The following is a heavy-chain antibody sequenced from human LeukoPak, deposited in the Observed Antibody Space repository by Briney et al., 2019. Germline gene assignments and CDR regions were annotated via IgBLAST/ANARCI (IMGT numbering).Heavy chain of an antibody. V-gene: IGHV4-59*01. CDR1: GGSISSYY. J-gene: IGHJ4*02. D-gene: IGHD6-13*01. Sequence: PSQTLSLTCTVSGGSISSYYWSWIRQPPGKGLEWIGYIYYSGSTNYNPSLKSRVTISVDTSKNQFSLKLSSVTAADTAVYYCASARRGIAAAGTVDYWGQGTLVTVSS. CDR3: ASARRGIAAAGTVDY. CDR2: IYYSGST.